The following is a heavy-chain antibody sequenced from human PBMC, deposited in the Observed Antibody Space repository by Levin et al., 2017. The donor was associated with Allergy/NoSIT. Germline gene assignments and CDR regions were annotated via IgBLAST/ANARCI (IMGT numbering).Heavy chain of an antibody. V-gene: IGHV3-30-3*01. J-gene: IGHJ4*02. D-gene: IGHD3-9*01. CDR3: ARDAPTTYYDILTGYCPDY. CDR2: ISYDGSNK. CDR1: GFTFSSYA. Sequence: GGSLRLSCAASGFTFSSYAMHWVRQAPGKGLEWVAVISYDGSNKYYADSVKGRFTISRDNSKNTLYLQMNSLRAEDTAVYYCARDAPTTYYDILTGYCPDYWGQGTLVTVSS.